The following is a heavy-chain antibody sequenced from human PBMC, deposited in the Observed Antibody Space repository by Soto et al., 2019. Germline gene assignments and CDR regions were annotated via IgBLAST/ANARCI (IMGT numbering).Heavy chain of an antibody. CDR2: ISSSGSLI. Sequence: GGSLRLSCAASGFSFSGYGMNWVRQAPGKGLEWISYISSSGSLIYYADSLKGRFTISRDNAKNSLYLQMNSLRAEDTTVYYCATTVTTVDYWGQGTLVTVSS. CDR1: GFSFSGYG. D-gene: IGHD4-17*01. J-gene: IGHJ4*02. V-gene: IGHV3-48*03. CDR3: ATTVTTVDY.